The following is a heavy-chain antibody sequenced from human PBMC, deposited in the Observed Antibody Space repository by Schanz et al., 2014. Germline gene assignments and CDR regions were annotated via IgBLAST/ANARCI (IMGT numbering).Heavy chain of an antibody. V-gene: IGHV1-2*06. J-gene: IGHJ5*02. CDR1: GYTFTGHY. CDR3: ARGMSGFDCPDL. CDR2: INPGPGGT. D-gene: IGHD5-12*01. Sequence: QVQLVQSGAEVKEPGASVMVSCKASGYTFTGHYIQWVRQAPGQGLEWMGRINPGPGGTSDAQSLRGRVTRTRDTSISTAYMELGSLRSDDTAVYYCARGMSGFDCPDLWGQGTLVTVSS.